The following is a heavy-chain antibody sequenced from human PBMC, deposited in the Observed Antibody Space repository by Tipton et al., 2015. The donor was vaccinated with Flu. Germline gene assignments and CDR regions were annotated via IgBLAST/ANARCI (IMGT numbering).Heavy chain of an antibody. Sequence: SLRLSCAASGFTFSIYAMSWVRQAPGKGLEWVSGIRDGGGRTYYADSVKGRFTISRDNAKNSLSLQMNSLRDEDTGVYYCSMRLDYWGQGTPVTVSS. CDR2: IRDGGGRT. CDR3: SMRLDY. J-gene: IGHJ4*02. V-gene: IGHV3-23*01. CDR1: GFTFSIYA.